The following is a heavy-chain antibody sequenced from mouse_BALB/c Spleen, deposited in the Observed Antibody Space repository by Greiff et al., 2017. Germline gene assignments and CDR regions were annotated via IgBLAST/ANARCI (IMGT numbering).Heavy chain of an antibody. V-gene: IGHV1S12*01. J-gene: IGHJ4*01. Sequence: QVQLQQSGPELVKPGASVRISCKASGYTFTSYYIHWIKQRPGQGLEWIGRIAPGSGSTYYNEMFKGKATLTVDTSSSTAYIQLSSLSSEDSAVYFCARGGWRGAMDYWGQGTSVTVSS. CDR1: GYTFTSYY. CDR3: ARGGWRGAMDY. CDR2: IAPGSGST. D-gene: IGHD2-3*01.